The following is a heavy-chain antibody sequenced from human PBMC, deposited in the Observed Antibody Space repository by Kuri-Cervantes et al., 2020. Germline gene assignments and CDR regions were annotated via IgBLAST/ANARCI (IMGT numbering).Heavy chain of an antibody. J-gene: IGHJ6*02. CDR3: AYYYYGMDV. Sequence: GESLKISCAASGFSFSSYTMNWVRQAPGKGPEWVSYISSTGTTIYYADSVKGRFTISRDNSRNTLYLQMNSLRAEDTAVYYCAYYYYGMDVWGQGTTVTVSS. V-gene: IGHV3-48*01. CDR2: ISSTGTTI. CDR1: GFSFSSYT.